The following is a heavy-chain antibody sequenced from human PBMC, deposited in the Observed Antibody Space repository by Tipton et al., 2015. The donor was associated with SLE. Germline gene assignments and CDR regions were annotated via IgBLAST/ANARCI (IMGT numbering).Heavy chain of an antibody. CDR1: GGSFRSHA. V-gene: IGHV1-69*05. J-gene: IGHJ4*02. D-gene: IGHD2-2*01. CDR3: AREGPGYCSSTSCPGAFAY. Sequence: QLVQSGAEVKKPGSSVKVSCKVSGGSFRSHALSWVRQAPGQGLEWMGGIIPFFGTPHYAQKFKGRITITTDESTSTAYMELSSLRSEDTAVYYCAREGPGYCSSTSCPGAFAYWGQGTLVTVSS. CDR2: IIPFFGTP.